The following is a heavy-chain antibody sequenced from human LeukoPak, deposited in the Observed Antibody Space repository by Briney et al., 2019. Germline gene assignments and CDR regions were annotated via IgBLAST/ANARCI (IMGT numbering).Heavy chain of an antibody. J-gene: IGHJ3*02. D-gene: IGHD6-13*01. V-gene: IGHV3-15*01. CDR1: GFTFSSYG. CDR2: IKSKTDGGTA. CDR3: TTISRDTAFDI. Sequence: PGGSLRLSCAASGFTFSSYGMHWVRQTPEKGLEWVGLIKSKTDGGTADYAAPVKGRFTISRDDSKNTLYLQMNSLKTEDTAVYYCTTISRDTAFDIWGQGTMVTVSS.